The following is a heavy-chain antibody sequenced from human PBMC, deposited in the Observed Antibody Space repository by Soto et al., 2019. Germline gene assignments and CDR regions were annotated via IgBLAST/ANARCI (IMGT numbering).Heavy chain of an antibody. CDR3: ARHGAEYDFWSGYHNWFDP. CDR2: IYYSGST. Sequence: SETLSLTCTVSGGSISSSSYYWGWIRQPPGKGLEWIGSIYYSGSTYYNPSLKSRVTISVDTSKNQFSLKLSSVTAADTAVYYCARHGAEYDFWSGYHNWFDPWGQGTPVTVSS. V-gene: IGHV4-39*01. J-gene: IGHJ5*02. CDR1: GGSISSSSYY. D-gene: IGHD3-3*01.